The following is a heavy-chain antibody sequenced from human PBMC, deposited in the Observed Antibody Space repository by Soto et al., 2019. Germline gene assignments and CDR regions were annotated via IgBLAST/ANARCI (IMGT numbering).Heavy chain of an antibody. D-gene: IGHD1-1*01. CDR1: GFTFSRNW. CDR3: ARDGDGYPA. J-gene: IGHJ5*02. V-gene: IGHV3-7*01. CDR2: IKGDGSAK. Sequence: EVQLVESGGGLVQPGGSLTLSCAASGFTFSRNWMSWVRQAPGKGLEWVANIKGDGSAKYYADAVKGRFTRSRDNVENSRYLQMSSLSAEDTAVYYCARDGDGYPAWGQGTLVTVSS.